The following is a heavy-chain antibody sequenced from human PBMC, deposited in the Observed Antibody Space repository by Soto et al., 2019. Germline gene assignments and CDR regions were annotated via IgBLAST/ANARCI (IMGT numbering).Heavy chain of an antibody. D-gene: IGHD3-3*01. CDR3: AKDHYDFWSGYYRETDYFDY. V-gene: IGHV3-23*01. J-gene: IGHJ4*02. CDR1: GFTFSSYA. Sequence: EVQLLESGGGLVQPGGSLRLSCAASGFTFSSYAMSWVRQAPGKGLEWVSAISGSGGSTYYADSVKGRFTISRDNSKNTLYLQMNSLRAEDTAVYYCAKDHYDFWSGYYRETDYFDYWGQGPLVTVSS. CDR2: ISGSGGST.